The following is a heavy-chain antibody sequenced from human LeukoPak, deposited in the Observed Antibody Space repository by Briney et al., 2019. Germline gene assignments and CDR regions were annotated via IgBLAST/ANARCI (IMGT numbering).Heavy chain of an antibody. D-gene: IGHD3-22*01. CDR1: GGSFSGYY. V-gene: IGHV4-34*01. Sequence: PSETLSLTCAVYGGSFSGYYWSWIRQPPGKGLEWIGEINHSGSTNYNPSLKSRVTISVDTSKNQFSLKLSSVTAADTAVYYCARGNSFQYYYDSSGYYFDYWGQGTLVTVSS. CDR3: ARGNSFQYYYDSSGYYFDY. J-gene: IGHJ4*02. CDR2: INHSGST.